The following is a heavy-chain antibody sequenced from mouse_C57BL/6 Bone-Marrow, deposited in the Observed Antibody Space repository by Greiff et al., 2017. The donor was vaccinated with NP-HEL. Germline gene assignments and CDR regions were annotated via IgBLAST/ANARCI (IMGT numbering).Heavy chain of an antibody. Sequence: QVQLQQSGAELVKPGASVKLSCKASGYTFTSYWMQWVKQRPGQGLEWIGEIDPSDSYTNYNQKFKGKATLTVDTSSSTAYMQLSSLTSEDSAVYYCAREGKDAMDYWGQGTSVTVSS. J-gene: IGHJ4*01. V-gene: IGHV1-50*01. CDR3: AREGKDAMDY. CDR2: IDPSDSYT. CDR1: GYTFTSYW. D-gene: IGHD1-3*01.